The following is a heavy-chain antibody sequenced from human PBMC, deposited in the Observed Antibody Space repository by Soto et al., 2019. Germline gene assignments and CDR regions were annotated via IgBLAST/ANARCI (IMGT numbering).Heavy chain of an antibody. CDR3: AKNGQPPYYYYGLDV. J-gene: IGHJ6*02. V-gene: IGHV1-18*01. CDR1: GYIFTSYG. D-gene: IGHD2-8*01. CDR2: ISTYNGNT. Sequence: ASVKVSCKASGYIFTSYGISWVRQAPGQGLEWMGRISTYNGNTNYAQKFQGRVSMTIDTSTTTAYMELRSLRSDDTAVYYCAKNGQPPYYYYGLDVWGQGTKVTVSS.